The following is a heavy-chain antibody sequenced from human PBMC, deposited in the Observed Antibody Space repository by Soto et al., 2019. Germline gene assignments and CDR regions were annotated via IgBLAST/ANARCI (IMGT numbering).Heavy chain of an antibody. J-gene: IGHJ4*02. CDR1: GYTFTSYG. CDR2: ISAYNGNT. Sequence: ASVKVSCKASGYTFTSYGISWVRQAPGQGLEWMGWISAYNGNTNYAQKLQDRVTMTTDTSTSTAYMELRSLRSDDTAVYYCARELYDYVWGSYRHGAGYFDYWGQGTLVTVSS. V-gene: IGHV1-18*04. D-gene: IGHD3-16*02. CDR3: ARELYDYVWGSYRHGAGYFDY.